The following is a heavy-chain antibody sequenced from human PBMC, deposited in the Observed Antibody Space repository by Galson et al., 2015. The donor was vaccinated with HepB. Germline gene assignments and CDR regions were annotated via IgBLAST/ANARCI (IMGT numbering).Heavy chain of an antibody. V-gene: IGHV3-69-1*01. D-gene: IGHD3-10*01. CDR2: ISSSSTI. J-gene: IGHJ3*02. Sequence: QAPGKGLEWVSYISSSSTIYYADSVKGRFTISRDNAKNSLYLQMNSLRAEDTAVYYCARDNLLWFGESPTDAFDIWGQGTMVTVSS. CDR3: ARDNLLWFGESPTDAFDI.